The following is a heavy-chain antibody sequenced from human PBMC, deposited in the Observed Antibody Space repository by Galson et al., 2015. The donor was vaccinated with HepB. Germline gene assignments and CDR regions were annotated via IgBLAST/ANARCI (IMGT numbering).Heavy chain of an antibody. J-gene: IGHJ6*03. D-gene: IGHD6-6*01. V-gene: IGHV3-23*01. CDR3: AKGVSSSFYYYMDV. Sequence: LRLSCAASGFTFSSYVMSWVRQAPGKGLEWVSDISSSGGSTYYTDSVQGRFIISRDNSKNTLFLQMTSLRAEDTAVYYCAKGVSSSFYYYMDVWGKGTTVTVSS. CDR1: GFTFSSYV. CDR2: ISSSGGST.